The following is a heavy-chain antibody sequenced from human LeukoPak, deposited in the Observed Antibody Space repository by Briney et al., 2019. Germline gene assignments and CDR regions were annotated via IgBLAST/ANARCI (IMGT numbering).Heavy chain of an antibody. D-gene: IGHD2-2*01. CDR1: GGSISSSSYY. CDR2: IYYSGST. V-gene: IGHV4-39*01. CDR3: ARIEGVPAAILHFDY. J-gene: IGHJ4*02. Sequence: SETLSLTCTVSGGSISSSSYYWGWIRQPPGKGLEWIGSIYYSGSTNYNPSLKSRVTISVNTSKNQCSLKLSSVTAADTAVYYCARIEGVPAAILHFDYWGQGTLVAVS.